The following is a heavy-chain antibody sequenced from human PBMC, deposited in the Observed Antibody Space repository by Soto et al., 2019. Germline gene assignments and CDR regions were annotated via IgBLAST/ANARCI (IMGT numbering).Heavy chain of an antibody. Sequence: SETLSLTCTVSGGSISSYYWSWIRQPPGKGLEWIGYIYYSGSTNYNPSLKSRVTISVDTSKNQFSLKLSSVTAADTAVYYCARVSGNWNYYYYYYMDVWGKGTTVTVSS. V-gene: IGHV4-59*01. CDR1: GGSISSYY. CDR2: IYYSGST. CDR3: ARVSGNWNYYYYYYMDV. J-gene: IGHJ6*03. D-gene: IGHD1-20*01.